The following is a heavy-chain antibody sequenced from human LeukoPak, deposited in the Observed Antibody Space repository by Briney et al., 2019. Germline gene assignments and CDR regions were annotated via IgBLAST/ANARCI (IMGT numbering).Heavy chain of an antibody. CDR2: IYYSGST. CDR3: ARDDGEAPYYYGMDV. V-gene: IGHV4-59*01. Sequence: SETLSLTCTVSGGSISSYYWSWIRQPPGKGLEWIGYIYYSGSTNYNPSLKSRVTISVDTSKNQFFLKLSSVTAADTAVYYCARDDGEAPYYYGMDVWGQGTTVTVSS. D-gene: IGHD2-21*01. CDR1: GGSISSYY. J-gene: IGHJ6*02.